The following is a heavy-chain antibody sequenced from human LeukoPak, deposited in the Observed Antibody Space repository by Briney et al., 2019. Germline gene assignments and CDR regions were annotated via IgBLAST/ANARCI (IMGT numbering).Heavy chain of an antibody. V-gene: IGHV4-59*01. J-gene: IGHJ4*02. Sequence: PSETLSLTCTVSGGSISSYYWSWIRQPPGKGLEWIGYIYYSGSTNYNPSLKSRVTLSVDTSKNQFSLKLSSVTAADTAVYYCARTYYGGNDYFDYWGQGTLVTVSS. CDR1: GGSISSYY. CDR2: IYYSGST. CDR3: ARTYYGGNDYFDY. D-gene: IGHD4-23*01.